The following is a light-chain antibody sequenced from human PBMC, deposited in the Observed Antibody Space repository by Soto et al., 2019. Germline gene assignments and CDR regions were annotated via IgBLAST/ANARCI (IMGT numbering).Light chain of an antibody. J-gene: IGKJ2*01. CDR1: QPIGSH. V-gene: IGKV1-39*01. CDR2: ASI. CDR3: QQSYETPYT. Sequence: DIQMTQSPSSLSASVGDRVTITCRASQPIGSHLNWYQQRPNNAPKRLIYASINLHSGVPPRFSGSGSGTDFTLTISGLQPEDFAAYDCQQSYETPYTFGPGTRV.